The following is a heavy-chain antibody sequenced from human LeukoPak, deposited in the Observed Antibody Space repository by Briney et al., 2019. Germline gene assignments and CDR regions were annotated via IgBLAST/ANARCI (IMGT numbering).Heavy chain of an antibody. CDR3: ARADVGDNWFDP. CDR1: GGTFSSYA. CDR2: IIPIFGTA. D-gene: IGHD1-26*01. J-gene: IGHJ5*02. V-gene: IGHV1-69*05. Sequence: SVKVSCKDSGGTFSSYAISWVRQAPGQGLECMGGIIPIFGTANYAQKFQGRVTITTDESTSTAYMELRSLRCPDTAVYYCARADVGDNWFDPWGQGTLVTVSS.